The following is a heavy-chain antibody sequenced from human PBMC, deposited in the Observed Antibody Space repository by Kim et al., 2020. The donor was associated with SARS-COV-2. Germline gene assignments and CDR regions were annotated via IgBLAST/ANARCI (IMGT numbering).Heavy chain of an antibody. CDR3: AVVVRGVIPDY. D-gene: IGHD3-10*01. J-gene: IGHJ4*02. V-gene: IGHV1-3*01. CDR2: T. Sequence: TKYSQKFQGRVTITRDTSASTAYMELSSLRSEDTAVYYCAVVVRGVIPDYWGQGTLVTVSS.